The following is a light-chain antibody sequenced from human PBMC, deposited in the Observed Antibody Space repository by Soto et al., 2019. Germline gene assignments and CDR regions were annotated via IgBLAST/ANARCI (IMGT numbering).Light chain of an antibody. J-gene: IGLJ1*01. CDR1: SSDVGGYNY. V-gene: IGLV2-14*01. CDR2: EVS. Sequence: QSALTQPASVSGSPGQSITISCTGTSSDVGGYNYVSWYQQHPGKAPKLMIYEVSNRPSGVSNRFSGSKSSNTASLTISGLQAEDEADYYCSSYTSSNIDYVFGTGTKLTVL. CDR3: SSYTSSNIDYV.